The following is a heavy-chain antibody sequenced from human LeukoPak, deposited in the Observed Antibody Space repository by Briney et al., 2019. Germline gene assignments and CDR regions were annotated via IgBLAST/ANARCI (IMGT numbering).Heavy chain of an antibody. CDR3: ARAMGYSSSWYPLDY. J-gene: IGHJ4*02. V-gene: IGHV1-69*13. CDR1: GGTFSTYA. Sequence: SVKVSCKASGGTFSTYAISWVRQAPGQGLEWMGGIIPIFGTTNYAQKFQGRVTITADESTSTAYMELSSLRYEDTAVYYCARAMGYSSSWYPLDYWGQGTLVTVSS. D-gene: IGHD6-13*01. CDR2: IIPIFGTT.